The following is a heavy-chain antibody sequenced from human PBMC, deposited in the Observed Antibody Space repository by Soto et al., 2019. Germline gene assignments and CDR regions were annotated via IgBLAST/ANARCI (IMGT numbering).Heavy chain of an antibody. CDR1: GGSFSGYY. J-gene: IGHJ6*03. Sequence: SDTLSLTCAVYGGSFSGYYWSWIRQPPGKGLEWIGEINHSGSTNYNPSLKSRVTISVDTSKNQFSLKLSSVTAADTAVYYCARGVRFDRTRGGHYYYMDVWGKGTTVTVSS. CDR2: INHSGST. CDR3: ARGVRFDRTRGGHYYYMDV. V-gene: IGHV4-34*01. D-gene: IGHD3-16*01.